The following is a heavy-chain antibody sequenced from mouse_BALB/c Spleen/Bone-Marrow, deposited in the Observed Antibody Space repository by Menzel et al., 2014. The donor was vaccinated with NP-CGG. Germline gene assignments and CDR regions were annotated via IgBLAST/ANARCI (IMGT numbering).Heavy chain of an antibody. CDR3: ATYDY. J-gene: IGHJ2*01. CDR1: GYTFTSYY. CDR2: IYPGNVNT. Sequence: VRLMESGPELVKPGASVRISCKASGYTFTSYYIHWVKQRPGQGLEWIGWIYPGNVNTKYNEKFKGKATLTADKSPSTAYMQLSSLTSEDSAVYFCATYDYWGQGTTLTVSS. V-gene: IGHV1S56*01.